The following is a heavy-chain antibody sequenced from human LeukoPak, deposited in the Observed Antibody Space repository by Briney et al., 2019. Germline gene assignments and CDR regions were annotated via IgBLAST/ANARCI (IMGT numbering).Heavy chain of an antibody. D-gene: IGHD5-18*01. Sequence: SETLSLTCTVSGGSISRYYWSWIRQPPGKGLEWIGYIYYSGSTNYNPSLKSRVTISVDTSKNQFSLKLSSVTAADTAVYYCARLDTAMADDAFDIWGQGTMVTVSS. CDR1: GGSISRYY. CDR2: IYYSGST. J-gene: IGHJ3*02. V-gene: IGHV4-59*08. CDR3: ARLDTAMADDAFDI.